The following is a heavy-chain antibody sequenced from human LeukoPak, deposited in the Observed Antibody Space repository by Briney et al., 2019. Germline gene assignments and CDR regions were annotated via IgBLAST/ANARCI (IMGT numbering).Heavy chain of an antibody. CDR1: GYTFTSYY. V-gene: IGHV1-46*01. J-gene: IGHJ5*02. D-gene: IGHD2-2*01. CDR2: INPSGGST. Sequence: ASVKVSCKASGYTFTSYYMHWVRQAPGQGLEWMGIINPSGGSTSYAQKFQGRVTMTRDTSTSTVYMELSSLRSEDTAVYYCARGYQLLLRTEYNWFDPWGQGTLVTVSS. CDR3: ARGYQLLLRTEYNWFDP.